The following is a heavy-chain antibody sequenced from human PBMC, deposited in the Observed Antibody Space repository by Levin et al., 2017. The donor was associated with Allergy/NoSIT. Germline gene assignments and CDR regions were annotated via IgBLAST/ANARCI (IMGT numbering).Heavy chain of an antibody. J-gene: IGHJ3*02. CDR3: ARDARDILTGDDAFDS. CDR2: IKQDGSEK. Sequence: GGSLRLSCAASGFTFSSYWMSWVRQAPGKGLEWVANIKQDGSEKYYVDSVKGRFTISRDNAKNSLYLQMNSLRAEDTAVYYCARDARDILTGDDAFDSWGQGTMVTVSS. V-gene: IGHV3-7*04. D-gene: IGHD3-9*01. CDR1: GFTFSSYW.